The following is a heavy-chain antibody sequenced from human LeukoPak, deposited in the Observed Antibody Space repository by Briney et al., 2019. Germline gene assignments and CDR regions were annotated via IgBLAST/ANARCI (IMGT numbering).Heavy chain of an antibody. CDR3: AREGSIPI. J-gene: IGHJ3*02. CDR1: GGSISSYY. D-gene: IGHD4-11*01. Sequence: SETLSLTCTVSGGSISSYYWSWIRQPPGKGLEWIGYIYYSGSTNYNPSLKSRVTISVNTSKNQFSLKLSSVTAADKAVYYCAREGSIPIWGQGTMVTVSS. CDR2: IYYSGST. V-gene: IGHV4-59*12.